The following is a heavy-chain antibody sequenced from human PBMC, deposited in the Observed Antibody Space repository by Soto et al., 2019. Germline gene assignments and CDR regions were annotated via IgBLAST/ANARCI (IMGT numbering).Heavy chain of an antibody. Sequence: PSETLSLTCTVSGGSISSYYWSWIRQPPGKGLEWIGYIYYSGSTNYNPSLKSRVTISVDTSKNQFSLKLSSVTAADTAVYYCARAKAPLYSSSWYWFDHWGQGTPVTVSS. CDR1: GGSISSYY. V-gene: IGHV4-59*08. D-gene: IGHD6-13*01. J-gene: IGHJ5*02. CDR2: IYYSGST. CDR3: ARAKAPLYSSSWYWFDH.